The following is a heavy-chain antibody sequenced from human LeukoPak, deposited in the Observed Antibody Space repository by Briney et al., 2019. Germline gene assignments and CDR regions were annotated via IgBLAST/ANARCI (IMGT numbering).Heavy chain of an antibody. V-gene: IGHV3-21*01. Sequence: PGGSLRLSCVASGFSFSSYNMNWVRQAPGKGLEWVSSITMSSTYIYYADSVKGRFTISRENAKNSVFLQMNSLRAEDTSVYYCARVLRDYYFDYWGQGTLVTVSS. CDR2: ITMSSTYI. CDR3: ARVLRDYYFDY. D-gene: IGHD3-9*01. J-gene: IGHJ4*02. CDR1: GFSFSSYN.